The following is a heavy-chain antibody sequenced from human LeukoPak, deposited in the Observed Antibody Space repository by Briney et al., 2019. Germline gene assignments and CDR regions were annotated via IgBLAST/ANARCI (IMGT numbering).Heavy chain of an antibody. CDR2: ISSSSSYI. Sequence: GESLKISCAASGXTFSSYSMNWVRQAPGKGLEWVSSISSSSSYIYYADSVKGRFTISRDNAKNSLYLQMNSLRAEDTAVYYCAREPVWAEYYFDYWGQGTLVTVSS. CDR3: AREPVWAEYYFDY. J-gene: IGHJ4*02. CDR1: GXTFSSYS. D-gene: IGHD1-14*01. V-gene: IGHV3-21*01.